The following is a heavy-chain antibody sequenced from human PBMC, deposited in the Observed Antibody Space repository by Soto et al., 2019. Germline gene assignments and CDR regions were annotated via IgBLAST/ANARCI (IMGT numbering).Heavy chain of an antibody. Sequence: ASVKVSCKASGYTFTSYYMHWVRQAPGQGLEWMGIINPSGGSTSYAQKFQGRVTMTRDTSTSTVYMELSSLRSEDTAVYYCARDQCSGGSCFNAFDIWGQGTMVTVS. V-gene: IGHV1-46*01. CDR3: ARDQCSGGSCFNAFDI. CDR2: INPSGGST. D-gene: IGHD2-15*01. CDR1: GYTFTSYY. J-gene: IGHJ3*02.